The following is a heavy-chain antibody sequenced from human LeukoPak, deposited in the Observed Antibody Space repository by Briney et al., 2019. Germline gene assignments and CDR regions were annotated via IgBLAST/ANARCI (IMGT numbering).Heavy chain of an antibody. J-gene: IGHJ5*02. CDR2: ISGSGGST. CDR1: GFTFRSYG. D-gene: IGHD2-2*01. CDR3: AKTLYCSSTSCYGANWFDP. Sequence: GGSLRLSCAASGFTFRSYGMSWVRQAPGKGLEWVSGISGSGGSTYYADSVKGRFTISRDNSKNTLYLQMNSLRAEDTAVYYCAKTLYCSSTSCYGANWFDPWGQGTLVTVSS. V-gene: IGHV3-23*01.